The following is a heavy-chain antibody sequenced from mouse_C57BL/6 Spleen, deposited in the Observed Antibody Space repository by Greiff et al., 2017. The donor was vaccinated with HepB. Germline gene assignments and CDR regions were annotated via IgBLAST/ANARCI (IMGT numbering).Heavy chain of an antibody. D-gene: IGHD2-3*01. V-gene: IGHV1-76*01. CDR2: IYPGSGNT. CDR1: GYTFTDYY. J-gene: IGHJ3*01. Sequence: QVQLQQSGAELVRPGASVKLSCKASGYTFTDYYINWVKQRPGQGLEWIARIYPGSGNTYYNEKFKGKATLTAEKSSSTAYMQLSSLTSEDSAVYVCARGDGYYVGFAYWGQGTLVTVSA. CDR3: ARGDGYYVGFAY.